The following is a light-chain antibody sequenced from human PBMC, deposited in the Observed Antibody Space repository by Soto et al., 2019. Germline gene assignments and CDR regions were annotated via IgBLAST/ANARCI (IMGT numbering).Light chain of an antibody. Sequence: QSVLTQPPSVSAAPGQKVTISCSGSSSNIGNNYVSWYQQLPGTAPKLLIYDTIRRPSGIPDLFSGSKSGTSATLDITGLQTGDEADYYCGMWDSSLRLVVFGGGTKVTVL. CDR1: SSNIGNNY. J-gene: IGLJ2*01. V-gene: IGLV1-51*01. CDR2: DTI. CDR3: GMWDSSLRLVV.